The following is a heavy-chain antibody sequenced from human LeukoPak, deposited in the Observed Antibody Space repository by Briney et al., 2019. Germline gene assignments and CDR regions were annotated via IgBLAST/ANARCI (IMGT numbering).Heavy chain of an antibody. Sequence: GGSLRLSCAASGFTFSSYWMHWVRQAPGKALVCVSRSNSDGSSTSYADSVEGRFTISRDNAKNTLYLQMNSVRAEDTAVYYCAREGGRCSSTSCYPPYNWFDPWGQGTLVTVSS. V-gene: IGHV3-74*01. CDR2: SNSDGSST. CDR3: AREGGRCSSTSCYPPYNWFDP. D-gene: IGHD2-2*01. CDR1: GFTFSSYW. J-gene: IGHJ5*02.